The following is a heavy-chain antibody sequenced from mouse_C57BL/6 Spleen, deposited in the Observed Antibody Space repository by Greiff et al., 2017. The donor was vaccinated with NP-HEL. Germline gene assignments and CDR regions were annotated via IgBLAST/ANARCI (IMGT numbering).Heavy chain of an antibody. CDR1: GFTFTDYY. V-gene: IGHV7-3*01. CDR2: IRNKANGYTT. D-gene: IGHD1-1*01. Sequence: EVQLQESGGGLVQPGGSLSLSCAASGFTFTDYYMSWVRQPPGKALEWLGFIRNKANGYTTEYSASGKGRFTISRDNTQSILYLHMNDLRAEDSATYYCERYEYGTLTPGYFGVWGTGTTVTVSS. J-gene: IGHJ1*03. CDR3: ERYEYGTLTPGYFGV.